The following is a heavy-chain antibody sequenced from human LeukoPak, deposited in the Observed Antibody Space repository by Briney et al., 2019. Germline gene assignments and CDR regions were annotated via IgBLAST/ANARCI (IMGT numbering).Heavy chain of an antibody. CDR3: ARAEGSGYYQGRDY. CDR2: IFPNSGDT. Sequence: ASVKVSCKASGYSFTGYYMHWVRQAPGQGPEWMGWIFPNSGDTHYAQKFQGRVSMTRDTSISIAYMELNRLTSDDTAIYYCARAEGSGYYQGRDYWGQGTLVTVSS. J-gene: IGHJ4*02. D-gene: IGHD3-22*01. CDR1: GYSFTGYY. V-gene: IGHV1-2*02.